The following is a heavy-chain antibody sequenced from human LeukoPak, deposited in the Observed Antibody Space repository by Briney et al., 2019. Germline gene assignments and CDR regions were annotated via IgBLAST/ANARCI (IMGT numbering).Heavy chain of an antibody. CDR2: IYHSGIT. CDR3: ARARAHLKYYYDNSGYYYFDY. Sequence: SETLSLTCTVSGGSISTYYWSWIRQPPGKGLEWIGFIYHSGITNYNPSLKSRVTISVDTSKNQFSLNLSSVTAADTAVYYCARARAHLKYYYDNSGYYYFDYWGQGTLVTVSP. D-gene: IGHD3-22*01. J-gene: IGHJ4*02. CDR1: GGSISTYY. V-gene: IGHV4-59*12.